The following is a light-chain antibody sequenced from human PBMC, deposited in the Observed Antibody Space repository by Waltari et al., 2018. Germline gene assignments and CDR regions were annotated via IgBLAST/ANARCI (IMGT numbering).Light chain of an antibody. Sequence: NFMLTQPHSVSESPGKTVTISCTRTSGRIAPNYVHWYQQRPGGAPTTIIYEDKERPSGVPDRFSGSIDKSSNSASLTISELKPEDEADYYCQSDDDNNVIFGGGTKLTVL. J-gene: IGLJ2*01. CDR3: QSDDDNNVI. V-gene: IGLV6-57*04. CDR1: SGRIAPNY. CDR2: EDK.